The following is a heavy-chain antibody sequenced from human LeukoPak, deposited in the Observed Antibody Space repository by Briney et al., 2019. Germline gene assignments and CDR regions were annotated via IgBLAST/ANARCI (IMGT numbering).Heavy chain of an antibody. CDR2: IYYSGST. V-gene: IGHV4-39*07. CDR1: GGSISSSSYY. J-gene: IGHJ6*03. CDR3: ARGQISSYYYYMDV. Sequence: SETLSLTCTVSGGSISSSSYYWGWIRQPPGKGLEWIGSIYYSGSTYYNPSLKSRDTISVDTSKNQFSLKLSSVTAADTAVYYCARGQISSYYYYMDVWGKGTTVTVSS.